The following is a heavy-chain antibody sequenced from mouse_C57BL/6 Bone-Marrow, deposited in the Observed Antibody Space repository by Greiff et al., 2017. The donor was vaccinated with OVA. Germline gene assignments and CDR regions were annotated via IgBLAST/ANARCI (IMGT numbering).Heavy chain of an antibody. J-gene: IGHJ2*01. Sequence: VQLQQPGAELVKPGASVKLSCKASGYTFTSYWMHWVKQTPGQGLEWIGMIHPNSGSTNYNEKFKSKATLTVDKSSSTAYMQLSSLTSEDSAVYYCANYYGSYYFDYWGQGTTLTVSS. CDR3: ANYYGSYYFDY. D-gene: IGHD1-1*01. CDR1: GYTFTSYW. V-gene: IGHV1-64*01. CDR2: IHPNSGST.